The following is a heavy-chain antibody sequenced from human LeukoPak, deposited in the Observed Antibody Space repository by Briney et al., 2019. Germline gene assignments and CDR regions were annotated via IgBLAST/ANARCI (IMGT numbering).Heavy chain of an antibody. CDR2: VYFDGGT. J-gene: IGHJ5*02. V-gene: IGHV4-39*07. Sequence: SETLSLTFSVSGGSVTSGIYHWAWIRQPPGKGLEWIGSVYFDGGTHYNPSLQSRVTVSVDTSKNQFSLRLSSVTAADTALYYCARDHYYDGRGRFDPWGQGTLVTVSS. D-gene: IGHD3-16*01. CDR1: GGSVTSGIYH. CDR3: ARDHYYDGRGRFDP.